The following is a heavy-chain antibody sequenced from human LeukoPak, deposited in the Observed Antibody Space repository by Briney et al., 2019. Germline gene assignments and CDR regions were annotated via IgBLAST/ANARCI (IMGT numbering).Heavy chain of an antibody. D-gene: IGHD6-19*01. J-gene: IGHJ6*02. Sequence: ETLSLTCAVYGGSFSGYYWSWVRQAPGKGLEWVSAISGSGGSTYYADSVKGRFTISRDNSKNTLYLQMNSLRAEDTAVYYCAKKEEQWLQEYYYGMDVWGQGTTVTVSS. CDR1: GGSFSGYY. V-gene: IGHV3-23*01. CDR3: AKKEEQWLQEYYYGMDV. CDR2: ISGSGGST.